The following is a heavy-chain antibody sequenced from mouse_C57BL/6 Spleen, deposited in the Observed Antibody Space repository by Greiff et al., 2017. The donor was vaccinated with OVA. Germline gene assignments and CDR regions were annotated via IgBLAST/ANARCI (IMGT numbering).Heavy chain of an antibody. J-gene: IGHJ4*01. Sequence: QVQLQQPGAELVMPGASVKLSCKASGYTFTSYWMHWVKQRPGQGLEWIGEIDPSDSYTNYNQKFKGKSTLTVDKSSSTAYMQLSSLTSEDSAVDYCARGLLRDAMDYWGQGTSVTVSS. V-gene: IGHV1-69*01. CDR2: IDPSDSYT. CDR3: ARGLLRDAMDY. CDR1: GYTFTSYW. D-gene: IGHD2-13*01.